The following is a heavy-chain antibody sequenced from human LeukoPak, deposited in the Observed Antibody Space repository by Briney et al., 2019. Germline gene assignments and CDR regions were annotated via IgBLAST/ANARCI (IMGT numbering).Heavy chain of an antibody. CDR2: INTNTGNP. Sequence: ASVKVSCKASGYTFTSYAMNWVRQAPGQGLEWMGWINTNTGNPTYAQGFTGRFVFSLDTSVSTAYLQISSLKAEDTAVYYCAREEPYGSSGWRGRGLNYGMDVWGQGTTVTVSS. D-gene: IGHD6-19*01. J-gene: IGHJ6*02. CDR1: GYTFTSYA. V-gene: IGHV7-4-1*02. CDR3: AREEPYGSSGWRGRGLNYGMDV.